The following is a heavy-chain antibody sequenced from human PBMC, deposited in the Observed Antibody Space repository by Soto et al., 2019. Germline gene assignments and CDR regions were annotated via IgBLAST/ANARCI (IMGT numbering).Heavy chain of an antibody. CDR3: ARGTTYYYDSSGYNWFDP. J-gene: IGHJ5*02. CDR2: IYYSGST. Sequence: PSETLSLTCTVSGGSISSYYWSWIRQPPGKGLEWIGYIYYSGSTNYNHSLKSRVTISVDTSKNQFSLKLSSVTAADTAVYYCARGTTYYYDSSGYNWFDPWGQGTLVTVSS. D-gene: IGHD3-22*01. CDR1: GGSISSYY. V-gene: IGHV4-59*01.